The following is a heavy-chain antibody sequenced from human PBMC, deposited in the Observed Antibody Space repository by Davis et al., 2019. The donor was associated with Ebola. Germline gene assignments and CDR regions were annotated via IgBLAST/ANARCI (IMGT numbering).Heavy chain of an antibody. Sequence: KVSCKGSGYRFTNHWISWARQILAKALVWTRRTAPRDSDTRYRPSFQGHVTISVDKSISTTFLQWSSLEASDTAMYYCATHCSTTSCHAPSWGQGTLVTVSS. V-gene: IGHV5-10-1*01. D-gene: IGHD2-2*01. CDR1: GYRFTNHW. J-gene: IGHJ5*02. CDR3: ATHCSTTSCHAPS. CDR2: TAPRDSDT.